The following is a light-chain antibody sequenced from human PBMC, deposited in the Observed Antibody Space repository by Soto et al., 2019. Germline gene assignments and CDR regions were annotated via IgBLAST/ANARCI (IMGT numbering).Light chain of an antibody. CDR1: QSVSSSY. V-gene: IGKV3-20*01. J-gene: IGKJ3*01. Sequence: EIVLTQSPGILSLSPGEGATLSCRASQSVSSSYLAWYQQKPGQAPRLLRYGASSRATGIPDRFSGSGSGTDFTLTISRLEPEDFAVYYCQQYANSPLTFGPGTKVDIK. CDR2: GAS. CDR3: QQYANSPLT.